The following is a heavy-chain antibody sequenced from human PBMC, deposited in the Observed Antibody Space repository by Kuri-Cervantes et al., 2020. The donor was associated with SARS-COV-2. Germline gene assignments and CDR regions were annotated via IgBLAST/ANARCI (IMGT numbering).Heavy chain of an antibody. J-gene: IGHJ4*02. D-gene: IGHD3-3*01. CDR1: GFTFSSYG. CDR3: AKEFTIFGVVPFDY. CDR2: VRYDGSNK. Sequence: GESLKISGAASGFTFSSYGMHWVRKAPGKGLEWVAFVRYDGSNKYYADSVKGRFTISRDNSKNTLYLQMNSLRAEDTAVYYCAKEFTIFGVVPFDYWGQGTLVTVSS. V-gene: IGHV3-30*02.